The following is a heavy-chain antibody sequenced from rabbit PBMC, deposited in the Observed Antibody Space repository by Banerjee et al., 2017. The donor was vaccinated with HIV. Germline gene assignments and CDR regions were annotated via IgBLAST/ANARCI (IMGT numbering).Heavy chain of an antibody. CDR2: IYPDYGNT. J-gene: IGHJ6*01. CDR3: ARDGATTSAYYIGYGMDL. Sequence: QEQLVESGGGLVTLGGSLKLSCKASGIDFSSYGISWVRQAPGKGLEWIAYIYPDYGNTDYASWVNGRFTISLDNAQNTVFLQMTSLTAADTATYFCARDGATTSAYYIGYGMDLWGPGTLVTVS. V-gene: IGHV1S47*01. CDR1: GIDFSSYG. D-gene: IGHD1-1*01.